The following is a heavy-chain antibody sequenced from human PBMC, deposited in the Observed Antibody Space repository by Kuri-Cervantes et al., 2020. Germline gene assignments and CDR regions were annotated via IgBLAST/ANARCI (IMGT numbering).Heavy chain of an antibody. CDR3: ARGVNFYGSGRDYLVP. J-gene: IGHJ5*02. CDR2: INTNTGGT. Sequence: ASVKVSCKASGYTFTVYYMHWVRQAPGQGLEWMGWINTNTGGTKYAQKFQGRVTLTRDTSISTAYMDLSSLRSDDTAVYYCARGVNFYGSGRDYLVPWGQGTLVTVSS. V-gene: IGHV1-2*02. CDR1: GYTFTVYY. D-gene: IGHD3-10*01.